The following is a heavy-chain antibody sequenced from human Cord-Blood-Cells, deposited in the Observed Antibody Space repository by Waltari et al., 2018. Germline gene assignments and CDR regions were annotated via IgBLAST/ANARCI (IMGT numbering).Heavy chain of an antibody. Sequence: QVSLQQLGAGPFKPSETLSLTCAVYGGSFGGYYCSWILPPPGKGLEWIGEINHSGSTNYNPSLKSRVTISVDTSKNQFSLKLSSVTAADTAVYYCARSGQLSPFDYWGQGTLVTVSS. CDR2: INHSGST. CDR3: ARSGQLSPFDY. J-gene: IGHJ4*02. V-gene: IGHV4-34*01. CDR1: GGSFGGYY. D-gene: IGHD6-13*01.